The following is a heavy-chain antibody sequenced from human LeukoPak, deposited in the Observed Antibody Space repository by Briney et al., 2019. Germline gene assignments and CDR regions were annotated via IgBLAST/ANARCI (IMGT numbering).Heavy chain of an antibody. CDR3: ARAPRSAYDRNAYYFLDY. J-gene: IGHJ4*02. V-gene: IGHV1-2*02. CDR2: INPHSADT. CDR1: GYTFTGFY. Sequence: GASVKVSCKASGYTFTGFYMHWVRQAPGQGLEWMGWINPHSADTGYAQKFLGRVTLTRDTSVITIYMELNRLTSDDTAVYYCARAPRSAYDRNAYYFLDYWGQGTLVTVSS. D-gene: IGHD3-22*01.